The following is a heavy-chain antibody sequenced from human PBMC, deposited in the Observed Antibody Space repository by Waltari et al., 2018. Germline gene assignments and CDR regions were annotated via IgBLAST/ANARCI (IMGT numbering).Heavy chain of an antibody. J-gene: IGHJ4*02. V-gene: IGHV3-21*01. Sequence: EVQLVESGGGLVKPGGSLRLSCAASGFTFSSSSMNWVRQAPGKGLEWVSSISSSSSYIYYADSVKGRFTISRDNAKNSLYLQMNSLRAEDTAVYYCASTVVAVYQAGYWGQGTLVTVSS. CDR3: ASTVVAVYQAGY. CDR2: ISSSSSYI. D-gene: IGHD2-15*01. CDR1: GFTFSSSS.